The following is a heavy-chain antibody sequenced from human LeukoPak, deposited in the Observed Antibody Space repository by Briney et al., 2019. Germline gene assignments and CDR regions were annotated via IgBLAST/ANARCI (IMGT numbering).Heavy chain of an antibody. CDR1: GYTFTGYY. V-gene: IGHV1-69*05. CDR3: ARDAYYYDSSGYGY. CDR2: IIPIFGTA. Sequence: SVKVSCKASGYTFTGYYMHWVRQAPGQGLEWMGRIIPIFGTANYAQKFQGRGTITTDESTSTAYMELSSLRSEDTAVYYCARDAYYYDSSGYGYWGQGTLVTVSS. J-gene: IGHJ4*02. D-gene: IGHD3-22*01.